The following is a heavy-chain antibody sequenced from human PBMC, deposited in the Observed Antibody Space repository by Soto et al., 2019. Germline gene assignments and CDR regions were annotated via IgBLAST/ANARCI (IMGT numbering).Heavy chain of an antibody. CDR1: GFTFNSYA. V-gene: IGHV3-23*01. Sequence: GGSLRLSCAASGFTFNSYAMSWVRQAPGKGLEWVSAISGSGGSTYYADSVKGRFTISRDNSKNTLYLQMNSLRAEDTAVYYCAKGRMVRGVSAPDYWGQGTLVTVSS. CDR2: ISGSGGST. D-gene: IGHD3-10*01. CDR3: AKGRMVRGVSAPDY. J-gene: IGHJ4*02.